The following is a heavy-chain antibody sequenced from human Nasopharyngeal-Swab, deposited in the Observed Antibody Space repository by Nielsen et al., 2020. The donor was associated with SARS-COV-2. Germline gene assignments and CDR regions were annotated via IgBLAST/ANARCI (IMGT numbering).Heavy chain of an antibody. CDR3: ARGRVVPAASRYGMDV. V-gene: IGHV4-61*02. Sequence: WIRQPPGKGLEWIGRIYTSGSTNYNPSLKSRVTISVDTSKNQFPLKLSSVTAADTAVYYCARGRVVPAASRYGMDVWGQGTTVTVSS. J-gene: IGHJ6*02. D-gene: IGHD2-2*01. CDR2: IYTSGST.